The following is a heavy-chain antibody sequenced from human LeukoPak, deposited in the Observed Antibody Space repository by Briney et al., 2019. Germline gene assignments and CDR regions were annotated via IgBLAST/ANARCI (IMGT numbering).Heavy chain of an antibody. CDR1: VFTFSRYS. CDR3: ARSRYDYIWGIDY. Sequence: PGGSLRLSCAASVFTFSRYSLSWVRQAPGKGLEWVSSISSSSSYIYYADSVKGRFTISRDNAKNTLYLQMNSLRDEDTAVFYCARSRYDYIWGIDYWGQGTLVTISS. J-gene: IGHJ4*02. CDR2: ISSSSSYI. D-gene: IGHD3-16*01. V-gene: IGHV3-21*01.